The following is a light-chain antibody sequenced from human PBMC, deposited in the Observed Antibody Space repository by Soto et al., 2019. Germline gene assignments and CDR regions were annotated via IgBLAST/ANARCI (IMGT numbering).Light chain of an antibody. V-gene: IGLV2-14*01. CDR2: EVT. CDR3: SSYTSISTLV. CDR1: SSDIGAYDH. Sequence: QSALTQPASVSGSPGQSITISCSGTSSDIGAYDHVAWFQQFPGKTPKLVIYEVTKRPSGVSNRFSGSKSGNTASLTISGLQAEDESDYYCSSYTSISTLVFGGGTKLTVL. J-gene: IGLJ2*01.